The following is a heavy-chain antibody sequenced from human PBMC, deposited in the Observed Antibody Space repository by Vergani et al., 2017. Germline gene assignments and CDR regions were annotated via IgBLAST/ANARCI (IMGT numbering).Heavy chain of an antibody. CDR2: ISSSSSYI. V-gene: IGHV3-21*01. CDR3: ARSLTSFGVSTDAFDI. J-gene: IGHJ3*02. CDR1: GFTFSSYS. Sequence: EVQLVESGGGLVKPGGSLRLSCAASGFTFSSYSMNWVRQAPGKGLEWVSSISSSSSYIYYADSVKGRFTISRDNAKNSLYLQMNSLRAEDTAVYYCARSLTSFGVSTDAFDIWGQGTMVTVSS. D-gene: IGHD3-3*01.